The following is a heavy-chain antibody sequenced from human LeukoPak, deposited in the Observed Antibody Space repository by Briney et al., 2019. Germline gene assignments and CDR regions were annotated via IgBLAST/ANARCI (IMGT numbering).Heavy chain of an antibody. CDR1: GFTFSSYA. Sequence: GGSLRLSCAASGFTFSSYAMSWVRQAPGKGLEWVSYISSSGSTIYYADSVKGRFTISRDNAKNSLFLQMNSLRAEDTALYYCARGVTHFDCWGQGTLVTVSS. D-gene: IGHD1-14*01. CDR2: ISSSGSTI. J-gene: IGHJ4*02. CDR3: ARGVTHFDC. V-gene: IGHV3-48*04.